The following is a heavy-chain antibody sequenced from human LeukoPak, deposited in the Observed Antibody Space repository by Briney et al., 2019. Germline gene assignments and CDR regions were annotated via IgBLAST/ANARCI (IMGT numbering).Heavy chain of an antibody. CDR3: ARHGHSSSWYDY. V-gene: IGHV4-59*08. CDR2: IYYSGST. J-gene: IGHJ4*02. D-gene: IGHD6-13*01. CDR1: GGSISSYY. Sequence: SETLSLTCTVSGGSISSYYWSWIRQPPGKGLEWIGYIYYSGSTNYNPSLKSRVTISVDTSKNQFSLKRSSVTAADTAVYYCARHGHSSSWYDYWGQGTLVTVSS.